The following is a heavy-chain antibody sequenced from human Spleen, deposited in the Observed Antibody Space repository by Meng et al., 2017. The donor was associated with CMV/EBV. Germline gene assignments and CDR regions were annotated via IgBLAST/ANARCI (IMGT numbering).Heavy chain of an antibody. CDR2: INPNSGVT. D-gene: IGHD1-7*01. Sequence: ASVKVSCKASGYTFTGYYLHWVRQAPGQGLEWMGWINPNSGVTNYAQNFQGRVTMTRDTSITTAYTDLSRLRSDDTAVYYCARGAGTTAFDVWGQGTMVTVSS. J-gene: IGHJ3*01. CDR3: ARGAGTTAFDV. V-gene: IGHV1-2*02. CDR1: GYTFTGYY.